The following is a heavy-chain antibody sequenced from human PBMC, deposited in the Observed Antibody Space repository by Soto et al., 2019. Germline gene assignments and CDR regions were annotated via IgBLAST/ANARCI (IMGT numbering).Heavy chain of an antibody. V-gene: IGHV4-39*01. Sequence: ASETLSLPCTVSGGSLSSSSYYWGLIPQPPGKGLEWIGNIYSGGTTYYNPSLKSRVTISLDTSRNQFSLKLNSVTAADTAVYYCARRVGGSSWCDFWGQGTLVTVSS. CDR2: IYSGGTT. CDR3: ARRVGGSSWCDF. CDR1: GGSLSSSSYY. D-gene: IGHD3-10*01. J-gene: IGHJ5*01.